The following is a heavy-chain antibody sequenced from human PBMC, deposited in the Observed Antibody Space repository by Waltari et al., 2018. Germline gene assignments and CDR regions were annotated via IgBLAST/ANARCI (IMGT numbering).Heavy chain of an antibody. V-gene: IGHV4-39*01. D-gene: IGHD4-17*01. CDR1: SNKYN. CDR2: IQY. J-gene: IGHJ1*01. Sequence: SNKYNRGLVRQTPGKVLGGMGNIQYNPSLKSRVTISLQPSKSQFSLRLSSVGAADTAVYFCGRMAFGDEGGYFQHWGQGTLVTVSS. CDR3: GRMAFGDEGGYFQH.